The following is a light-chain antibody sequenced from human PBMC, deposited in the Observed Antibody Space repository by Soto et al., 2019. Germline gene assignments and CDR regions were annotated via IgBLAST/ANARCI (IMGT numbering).Light chain of an antibody. J-gene: IGLJ2*01. V-gene: IGLV2-8*01. Sequence: QSALTQPPSASGSPGQSVTMSCTGTNSDVGAYEFVSWYQQHPGKAPKLMIYDVNKRPSGVPDRFSGSKSRNTASLTVSGVQTEDEADYYCSSFAGSNGVVFGGGTKVTVL. CDR3: SSFAGSNGVV. CDR2: DVN. CDR1: NSDVGAYEF.